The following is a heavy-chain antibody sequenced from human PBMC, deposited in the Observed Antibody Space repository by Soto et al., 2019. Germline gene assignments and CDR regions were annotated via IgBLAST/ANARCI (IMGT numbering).Heavy chain of an antibody. D-gene: IGHD2-8*01. CDR3: AKRQGIDCTNGVCYTALFDY. CDR2: ISGSGGST. Sequence: GGSLRLSCAASGFTFSSYAMSWVRQAPGKGLEWVSAISGSGGSTYYADSVKGRLTISRDNSKNTLYLQMNSLRAEDTAVYYCAKRQGIDCTNGVCYTALFDYWGQGTLVTVSS. J-gene: IGHJ4*02. CDR1: GFTFSSYA. V-gene: IGHV3-23*01.